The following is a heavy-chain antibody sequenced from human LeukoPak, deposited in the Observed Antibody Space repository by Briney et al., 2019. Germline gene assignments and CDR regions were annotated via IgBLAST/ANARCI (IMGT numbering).Heavy chain of an antibody. J-gene: IGHJ4*02. Sequence: ASVKVSCKASGYTXTSYGISWVRQAPGQGLEWMGWISAYNGNTNYAQKLQGRVTMTTDTSTSTAYMELRSLRSDDTAVYYCAIDLYYYGSGSYYNPSYYFDYWGQGTLVTVSS. CDR2: ISAYNGNT. CDR1: GYTXTSYG. CDR3: AIDLYYYGSGSYYNPSYYFDY. D-gene: IGHD3-10*01. V-gene: IGHV1-18*01.